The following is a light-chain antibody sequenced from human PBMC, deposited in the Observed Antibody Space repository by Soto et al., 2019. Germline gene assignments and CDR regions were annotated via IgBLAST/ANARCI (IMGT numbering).Light chain of an antibody. V-gene: IGKV3-20*01. CDR3: QQYGPSPST. J-gene: IGKJ2*01. CDR2: DVS. Sequence: DIVLTQSPGTLSLSPEERATLSCRASRSVTTYVAWYQQKPGQAPRLLIYDVSTRATGIPDRFSGSGSGTDFTLTISRLEPEDFAVYYCQQYGPSPSTFGQGTNLEI. CDR1: RSVTTY.